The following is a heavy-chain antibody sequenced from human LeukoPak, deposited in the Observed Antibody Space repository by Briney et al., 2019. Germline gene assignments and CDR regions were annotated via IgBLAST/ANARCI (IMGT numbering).Heavy chain of an antibody. J-gene: IGHJ6*02. CDR1: GYTFTSYA. CDR2: INTNTGNP. CDR3: ARDGVNYDILTGYYSPNGMDV. D-gene: IGHD3-9*01. Sequence: ASVKVFCKASGYTFTSYAMNWVRQAPGQGLEWMGWINTNTGNPTYAQGFTGRFVFSLDTSVSTAYLQISSLKAEDTAVYYCARDGVNYDILTGYYSPNGMDVWGQGTTVTVSS. V-gene: IGHV7-4-1*02.